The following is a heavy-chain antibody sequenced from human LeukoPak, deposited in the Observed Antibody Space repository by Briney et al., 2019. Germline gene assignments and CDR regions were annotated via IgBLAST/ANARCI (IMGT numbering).Heavy chain of an antibody. CDR2: IYNSGRG. Sequence: PSETLSLTCTVSGGSSSSYYWSWIRQPAGKGLEWIGRIYNSGRGDYNPSLRSRVSMSVDTSKNQFSLKVYSVTAADTAVYYCARSSAVDFYSYMDVWGKGTTVTISS. V-gene: IGHV4-4*07. CDR1: GGSSSSYY. J-gene: IGHJ6*03. CDR3: ARSSAVDFYSYMDV. D-gene: IGHD3/OR15-3a*01.